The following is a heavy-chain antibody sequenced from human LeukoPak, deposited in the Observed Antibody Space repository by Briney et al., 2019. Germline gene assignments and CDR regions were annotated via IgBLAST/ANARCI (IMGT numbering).Heavy chain of an antibody. J-gene: IGHJ4*02. CDR3: ARVASEIVVVTRRS. Sequence: GGSLRLSCAASGFTFSSYEMNWVRQAPGKGLEWVSYISSSGSTIYYADSLKGRFTISRDNAKNSLYLQMNSLRAEDTAVYYCARVASEIVVVTRRSWGQGTLVTVSS. CDR1: GFTFSSYE. D-gene: IGHD3-22*01. V-gene: IGHV3-48*03. CDR2: ISSSGSTI.